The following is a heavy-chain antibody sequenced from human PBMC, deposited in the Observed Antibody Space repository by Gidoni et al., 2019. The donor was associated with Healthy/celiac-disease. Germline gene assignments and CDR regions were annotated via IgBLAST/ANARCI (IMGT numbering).Heavy chain of an antibody. CDR3: AKDQFVVVPAAVDAFDI. V-gene: IGHV3-23*01. CDR1: GFTFSSYS. D-gene: IGHD2-2*01. CDR2: ISGSGGST. J-gene: IGHJ3*02. Sequence: EVQLLESGGGFVQPGGSLRLSCAASGFTFSSYSMSWVRQAPGKGLEWVSAISGSGGSTYYADSVKGRFTISRDNSKNTLFLQMNSLRAEDTAVYYCAKDQFVVVPAAVDAFDIWGQGTMVTVSS.